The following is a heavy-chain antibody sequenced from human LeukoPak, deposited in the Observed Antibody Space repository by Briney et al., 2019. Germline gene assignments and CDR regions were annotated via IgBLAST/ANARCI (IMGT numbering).Heavy chain of an antibody. Sequence: SETLSLTCTVSGGSISSYYWSWIRQPPGKGLEWIGYIYYSGSTNYNPSLKSRVTISVDTSKNQFSLKLSSVTAADTAVYYCARRIGYYDSSGHAHDAFDIWGQGTMVTVSS. D-gene: IGHD3-22*01. J-gene: IGHJ3*02. CDR2: IYYSGST. V-gene: IGHV4-59*08. CDR1: GGSISSYY. CDR3: ARRIGYYDSSGHAHDAFDI.